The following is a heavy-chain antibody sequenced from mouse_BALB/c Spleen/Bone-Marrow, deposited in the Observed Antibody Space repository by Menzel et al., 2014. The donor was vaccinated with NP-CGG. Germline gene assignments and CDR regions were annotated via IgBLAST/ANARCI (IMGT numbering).Heavy chain of an antibody. J-gene: IGHJ4*01. D-gene: IGHD2-4*01. V-gene: IGHV5-12-2*01. CDR3: ARGLRGYAMDY. CDR2: ISNGGGST. Sequence: EVKLMESGGGLVQPGGSLKLSCAASGFTLSSYTMSWVRQTPEKRLEWVAYISNGGGSTYYPDTVKGRFTISRDNAKNTLYLQMSSLKSEDTAMYYCARGLRGYAMDYWGQGTSVTVSS. CDR1: GFTLSSYT.